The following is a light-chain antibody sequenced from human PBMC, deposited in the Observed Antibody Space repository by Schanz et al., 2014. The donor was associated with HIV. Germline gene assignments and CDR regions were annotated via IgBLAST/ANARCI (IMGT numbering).Light chain of an antibody. CDR3: QQYDSSPQIT. Sequence: EIVMTQSPATLSVSPGERATLSCRASQSVSSNFAWYQQKPGQAPRLLIYGASTRATGIPARFSGSGSGTEFTLTISRLEPEDSAVYYCQQYDSSPQITFGQGTKVEIK. CDR1: QSVSSN. V-gene: IGKV3-15*01. J-gene: IGKJ1*01. CDR2: GAS.